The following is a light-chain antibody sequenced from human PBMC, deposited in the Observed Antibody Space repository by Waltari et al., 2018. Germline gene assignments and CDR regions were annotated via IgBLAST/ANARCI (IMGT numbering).Light chain of an antibody. CDR1: QSLVHTDGHTY. CDR3: MQATNWPLT. CDR2: KVS. V-gene: IGKV2-30*02. Sequence: DVVMTQSPLSLPVSLGQPASISCRSSQSLVHTDGHTYLNWFQQRPGQSPRRLIYKVSNPDSGVPDRFSGSGSDTAFTLKISRVEAEDVGIYYCMQATNWPLTFGQGTKVEIQ. J-gene: IGKJ1*01.